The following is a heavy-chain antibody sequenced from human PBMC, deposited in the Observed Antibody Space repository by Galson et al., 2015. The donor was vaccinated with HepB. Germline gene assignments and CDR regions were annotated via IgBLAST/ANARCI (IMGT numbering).Heavy chain of an antibody. J-gene: IGHJ4*02. D-gene: IGHD6-13*01. V-gene: IGHV3-21*01. CDR3: ARDVEAALFDY. CDR2: ISSSSSYI. Sequence: SLRLSCAASGFTFSSYSMNWVRQAPGKVLEWVSSISSSSSYIYYADSVKGRFTISRDNAKNSLYLQMNSLRAEDTAVYYCARDVEAALFDYWGQGTLVTVSS. CDR1: GFTFSSYS.